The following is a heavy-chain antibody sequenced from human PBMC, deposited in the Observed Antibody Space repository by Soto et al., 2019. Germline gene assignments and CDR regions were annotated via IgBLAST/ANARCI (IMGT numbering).Heavy chain of an antibody. CDR3: AANTYYDFWSGYPTDY. CDR2: IYYSGST. D-gene: IGHD3-3*01. J-gene: IGHJ4*02. CDR1: GGSISSGGYY. Sequence: PSETLSLTCTVSGGSISSGGYYWSWIRQHPGKGLEWIGYIYYSGSTYYNPSLKSRVTISVDTSKNQFSLKLSSVTAADTAVYYCAANTYYDFWSGYPTDYWGQGTLVTVSS. V-gene: IGHV4-31*03.